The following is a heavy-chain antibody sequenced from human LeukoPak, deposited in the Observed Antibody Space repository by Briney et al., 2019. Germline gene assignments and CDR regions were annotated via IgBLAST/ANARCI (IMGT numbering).Heavy chain of an antibody. CDR2: INWNGGST. CDR1: GFTFDDYG. CDR3: ARVAMVRGIIYYFDN. Sequence: GGSLRLSCAASGFTFDDYGMSWVRQARGKGLEYVSAINWNGGSTGYGDSVKGRFTISRDNAKKSLYLQMNSLRVEDTALYYCARVAMVRGIIYYFDNWGQGTLVTVSS. J-gene: IGHJ4*02. V-gene: IGHV3-20*04. D-gene: IGHD3-10*01.